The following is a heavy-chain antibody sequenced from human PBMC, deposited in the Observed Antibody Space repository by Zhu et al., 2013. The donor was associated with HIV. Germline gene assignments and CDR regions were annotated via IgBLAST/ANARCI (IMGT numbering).Heavy chain of an antibody. CDR1: GDTFNSYS. Sequence: QVQLVQSGAEVKKPGSSVNVSCKATGDTFNSYSINWVRRVPGQGLEWIGWINPNSGGTNYAQKFQGRVSMTRDTSITTAYMELRGLISDDTAVYYCASDLWEKAFDIWGQGTMVTVSS. V-gene: IGHV1-2*02. J-gene: IGHJ3*02. CDR3: ASDLWEKAFDI. D-gene: IGHD1-26*01. CDR2: INPNSGGT.